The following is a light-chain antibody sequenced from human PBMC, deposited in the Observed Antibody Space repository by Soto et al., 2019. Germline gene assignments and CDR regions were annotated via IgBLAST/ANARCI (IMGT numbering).Light chain of an antibody. J-gene: IGLJ1*01. CDR2: DVS. CDR1: SSDVGTYNY. Sequence: QSVLTQPPSASGSPGQSVTISCAGTSSDVGTYNYVSWYQQHPGKAPKLVISDVSRRPSGVPDRFSGSKSGNTASLTISGLQAEDEADYYCCSYAGSYINYVFGTGTKVTVL. V-gene: IGLV2-11*01. CDR3: CSYAGSYINYV.